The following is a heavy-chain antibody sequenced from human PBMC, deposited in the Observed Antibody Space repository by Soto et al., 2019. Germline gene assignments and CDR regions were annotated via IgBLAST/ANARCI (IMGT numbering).Heavy chain of an antibody. Sequence: KTSETLSLTCAVSGGSISSSNCLRWLRHPPGEVLEWIGEIYHSGSTNYNPSLKSRVTISVDKSKNQFSLKLSSVTAADTAVYYCARDRFLPNCSSTSCSGWFDPWGQGTLVTVSS. CDR2: IYHSGST. CDR1: GGSISSSNC. CDR3: ARDRFLPNCSSTSCSGWFDP. V-gene: IGHV4-4*02. J-gene: IGHJ5*02. D-gene: IGHD2-2*01.